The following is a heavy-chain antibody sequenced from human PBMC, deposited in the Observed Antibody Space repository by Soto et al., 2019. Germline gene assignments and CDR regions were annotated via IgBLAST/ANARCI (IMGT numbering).Heavy chain of an antibody. D-gene: IGHD5-12*01. CDR1: GYTFTSYG. V-gene: IGHV1-18*01. Sequence: QVQLVQSGAEVKKPGASVKVSCKASGYTFTSYGISWVRQAPGQGLEWMGWISAYNGNTNYAQKLQGRVTMTTDTSTSTAYMELRSLRSDDTAVYYCASWGGYSGYDSYYYYYGMDVWGQGTTVTVSS. CDR2: ISAYNGNT. CDR3: ASWGGYSGYDSYYYYYGMDV. J-gene: IGHJ6*02.